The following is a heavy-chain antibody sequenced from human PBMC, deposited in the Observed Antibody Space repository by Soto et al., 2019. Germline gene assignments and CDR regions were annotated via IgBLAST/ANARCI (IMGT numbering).Heavy chain of an antibody. D-gene: IGHD4-17*01. CDR2: MNPDSGKT. CDR1: GYTFTSYE. J-gene: IGHJ5*02. V-gene: IGHV1-8*01. CDR3: ARGIKYGAYSRWFDP. Sequence: ASVKVSCKASGYTFTSYEINWVRQATGQGLEYLGWMNPDSGKTAYVQKFQGRVTMTWDTSISTAYMELSSLRSEDTAVYFCARGIKYGAYSRWFDPWGQGTLVTVLL.